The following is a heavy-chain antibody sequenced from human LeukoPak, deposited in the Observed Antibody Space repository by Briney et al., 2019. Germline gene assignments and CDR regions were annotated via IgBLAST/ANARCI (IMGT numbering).Heavy chain of an antibody. V-gene: IGHV3-23*01. CDR1: GFIFTSYA. CDR2: ISASGSNT. J-gene: IGHJ4*02. Sequence: PGGSLRLSCAASGFIFTSYAMSWVRQAPGKGLEWASSISASGSNTNYADSVQGRFTFSRDNSKNTLYLQMNSLRAEDTAVYYCAKGGGLRAGGTYRIDYWGQGTLVTVSS. D-gene: IGHD3-16*02. CDR3: AKGGGLRAGGTYRIDY.